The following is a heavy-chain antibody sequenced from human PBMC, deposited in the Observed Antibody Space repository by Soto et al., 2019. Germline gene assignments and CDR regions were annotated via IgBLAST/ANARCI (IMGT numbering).Heavy chain of an antibody. J-gene: IGHJ4*01. D-gene: IGHD6-6*01. Sequence: EVQVLESGGGLVQPGGSLRLSCAATGFTFSNHAMNWVRQAPGKGLEWVSGISGGGDSTRYADSVKGRFTISRDNSENTLYLQMYSLRADDTAIYYWAKNLGSSSGFDYWGHGTLVTVSS. CDR2: ISGGGDST. CDR3: AKNLGSSSGFDY. V-gene: IGHV3-23*01. CDR1: GFTFSNHA.